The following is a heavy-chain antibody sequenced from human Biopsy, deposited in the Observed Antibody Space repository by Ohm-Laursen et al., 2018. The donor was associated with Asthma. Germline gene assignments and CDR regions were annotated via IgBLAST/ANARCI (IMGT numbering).Heavy chain of an antibody. CDR2: SYYSGTT. D-gene: IGHD6-13*01. J-gene: IGHJ6*02. CDR3: VRGSSSWHHGPFHYYYGLDV. Sequence: SDTLSLTCSLSSGSGGYMRSGNYYWGWIRQPPGKGLVWIGSSYYSGTTYYNPSRECRPTVSANTSKNQFYLKFTCVPAADTAVYYCVRGSSSWHHGPFHYYYGLDVWGQGTTATVSS. V-gene: IGHV4-39*01. CDR1: SGSGGYMRSGNYY.